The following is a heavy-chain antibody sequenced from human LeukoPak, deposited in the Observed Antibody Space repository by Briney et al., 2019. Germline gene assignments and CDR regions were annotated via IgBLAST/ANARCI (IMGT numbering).Heavy chain of an antibody. V-gene: IGHV5-51*01. CDR2: IYPGDSET. CDR1: GYSFTSYW. CDR3: ARLLYGVYSHYFDY. D-gene: IGHD4-17*01. J-gene: IGHJ4*02. Sequence: GESLKISCEGSGYSFTSYWIGWVRQMPGKGLEWMGIIYPGDSETRYGPSSQGQVTISADKSINTAYLQWSGLKASDTAMYYCARLLYGVYSHYFDYWGQGTLVTVSS.